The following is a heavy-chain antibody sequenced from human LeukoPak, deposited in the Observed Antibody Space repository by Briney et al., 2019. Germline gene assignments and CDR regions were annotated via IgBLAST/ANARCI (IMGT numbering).Heavy chain of an antibody. J-gene: IGHJ5*02. Sequence: GGSLRLSCAASGFTFSSYWMSWVRQAPGKGLEWVSSISSSSSYIYYADSVKGRFTISRDNAKNSLYLQMNSLRAEDTAVYYCAREPVISGSYWFDPWGQGTLVTVSS. V-gene: IGHV3-21*01. CDR2: ISSSSSYI. D-gene: IGHD1-26*01. CDR1: GFTFSSYW. CDR3: AREPVISGSYWFDP.